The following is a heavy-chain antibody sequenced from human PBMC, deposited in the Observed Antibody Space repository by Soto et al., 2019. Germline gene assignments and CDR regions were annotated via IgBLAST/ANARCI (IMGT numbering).Heavy chain of an antibody. V-gene: IGHV4-30-4*01. CDR3: ATTPIGDTAMVDYAMDV. J-gene: IGHJ6*02. CDR2: IYYSGIT. D-gene: IGHD5-18*01. CDR1: GVSIISGEHY. Sequence: PSETLSLTCAVSGVSIISGEHYWSWIRQPPGKGLEWIGFIYYSGITEYNPSLKSRVAISIDTSKNQFSLRLSSVTAADTAVYYCATTPIGDTAMVDYAMDVWGQGPTVTVSS.